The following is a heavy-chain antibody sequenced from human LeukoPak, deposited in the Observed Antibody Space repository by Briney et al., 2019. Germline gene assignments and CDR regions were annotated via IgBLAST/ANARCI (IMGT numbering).Heavy chain of an antibody. J-gene: IGHJ5*02. D-gene: IGHD6-6*01. CDR3: ARSIAANNWFDP. CDR1: GFTVSSNY. CDR2: IYSGGST. V-gene: IGHV3-66*01. Sequence: GILRLSCAASGFTVSSNYMSWVRQAPGKGLEWVSVIYSGGSTYYADSVKGRFTISRDNSKNTLYLQMNSLRAEDTAVYYCARSIAANNWFDPWGQGTLVTVSS.